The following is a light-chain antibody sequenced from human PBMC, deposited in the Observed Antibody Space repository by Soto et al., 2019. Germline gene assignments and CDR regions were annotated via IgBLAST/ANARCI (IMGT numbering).Light chain of an antibody. J-gene: IGLJ3*02. Sequence: QSALTQSPSASGSPGQSVTISCTGTSSDVGNYKYVSWYQQHPGKAPKLMIYEVSKRPSGVPDRFSGSKSGNTASLTVSGLLVEDEADYYCSSYAGSNLWVFGGGTTVTVL. CDR1: SSDVGNYKY. V-gene: IGLV2-8*01. CDR3: SSYAGSNLWV. CDR2: EVS.